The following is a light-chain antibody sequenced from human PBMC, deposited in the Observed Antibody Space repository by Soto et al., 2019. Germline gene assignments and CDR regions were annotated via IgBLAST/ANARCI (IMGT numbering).Light chain of an antibody. CDR1: QSISSW. J-gene: IGKJ4*01. Sequence: DIQMTQSPSTLSAYVGDRVTITCRASQSISSWLAWYQQKPGKAPKLLIYKASSLEGGVPSRFSGSGSGTEFTLTISSLQADDFATYYCQQYNSWPLTFGGGTKVEIK. CDR3: QQYNSWPLT. V-gene: IGKV1-5*03. CDR2: KAS.